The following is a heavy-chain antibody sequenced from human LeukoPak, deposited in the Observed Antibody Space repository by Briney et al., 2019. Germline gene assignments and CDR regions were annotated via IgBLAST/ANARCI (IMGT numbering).Heavy chain of an antibody. CDR1: GFTFSSHA. CDR3: AQQVAAKVNAFDI. J-gene: IGHJ3*02. V-gene: IGHV3-23*01. D-gene: IGHD2-15*01. Sequence: GGSLRLSCAASGFTFSSHAMNWVRQAPGKGLEWVSFISGSGDTTYYADSVKGRFTISRDSSKNTLYLQMNSLRAEDTAVYYCAQQVAAKVNAFDIWGQGTMVTVSS. CDR2: ISGSGDTT.